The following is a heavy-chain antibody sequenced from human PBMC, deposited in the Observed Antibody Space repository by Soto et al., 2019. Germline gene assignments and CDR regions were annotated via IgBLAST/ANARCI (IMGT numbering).Heavy chain of an antibody. Sequence: GASVKVSCKASGFTFTSSAVQWVRQARGQRLEWIGWIVVGSGNTNYAQKFQERVTITRDMSTSTAYMELSSLRSEDTAVYYCAAMIPRYCSGGSCYSGYFDYWGQGTLVTVSS. V-gene: IGHV1-58*01. J-gene: IGHJ4*02. D-gene: IGHD2-15*01. CDR1: GFTFTSSA. CDR2: IVVGSGNT. CDR3: AAMIPRYCSGGSCYSGYFDY.